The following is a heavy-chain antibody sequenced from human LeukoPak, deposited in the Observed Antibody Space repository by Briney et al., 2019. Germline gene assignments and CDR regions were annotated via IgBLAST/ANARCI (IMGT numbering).Heavy chain of an antibody. CDR3: ARLVYGYSSGWYGQFFDP. CDR2: IYYSGST. V-gene: IGHV4-39*01. CDR1: GGSISSSSYY. J-gene: IGHJ5*02. Sequence: SETLSLTCTVSGGSISSSSYYWGWIRQPPGKGLEWIGSIYYSGSTYYNPSLKSRVTISVDTSKNQFSLKLSSVTAADTAVYYCARLVYGYSSGWYGQFFDPWGQGTLVTVSS. D-gene: IGHD6-19*01.